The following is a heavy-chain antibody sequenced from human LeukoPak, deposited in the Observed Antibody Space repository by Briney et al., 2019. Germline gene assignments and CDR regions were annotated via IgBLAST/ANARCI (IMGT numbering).Heavy chain of an antibody. V-gene: IGHV3-30*18. Sequence: PGGSLRLSCAASGFTFSSYGMHWVRQAPGKGLEWVAVISYDGSNKYYADSVKGRFTISRDNSKNTLYLQMNSLRAEDTAVYYCAKSVTPGGNYYYYGMDVWGQGTTVTVSS. CDR3: AKSVTPGGNYYYYGMDV. D-gene: IGHD5-18*01. CDR2: ISYDGSNK. CDR1: GFTFSSYG. J-gene: IGHJ6*02.